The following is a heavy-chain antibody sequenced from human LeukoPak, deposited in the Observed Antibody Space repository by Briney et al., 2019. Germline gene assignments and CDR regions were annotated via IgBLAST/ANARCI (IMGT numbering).Heavy chain of an antibody. Sequence: GGSLRLSFAASGFTVSSNDMSWVRQAPGGGLEWVSVIYRGVSTYYAASVKGRFTISRDKSKNTLYLQMNRLRAEDTAVFYCANMRYYGMDVWGQGTTVTVSS. V-gene: IGHV3-66*01. CDR2: IYRGVST. CDR3: ANMRYYGMDV. J-gene: IGHJ6*02. D-gene: IGHD2-2*01. CDR1: GFTVSSND.